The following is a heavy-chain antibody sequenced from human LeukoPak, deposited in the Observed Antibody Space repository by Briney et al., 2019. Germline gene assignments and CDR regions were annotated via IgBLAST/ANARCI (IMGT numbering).Heavy chain of an antibody. Sequence: PGGSLRLSCAASGFTFSNFAMHWVRQTPGKGLEYVSSISRAGQSIYYADSVMGRFTISRVNSKNTLFLQMGSLRIDDMALYYCARGGTDSTDALDIWGPGTMVTVSS. CDR2: ISRAGQSI. V-gene: IGHV3-64*02. CDR1: GFTFSNFA. J-gene: IGHJ3*02. CDR3: ARGGTDSTDALDI. D-gene: IGHD5/OR15-5a*01.